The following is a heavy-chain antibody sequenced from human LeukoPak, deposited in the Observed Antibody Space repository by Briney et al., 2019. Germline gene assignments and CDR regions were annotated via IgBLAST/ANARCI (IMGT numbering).Heavy chain of an antibody. J-gene: IGHJ6*02. CDR3: ARDYFCGLDV. Sequence: PGGSLRLSCEVSGFTFSSYWIHWVRQAPGKGLVWVSRFSDDEGRTVYADSVKGRFTISKDNAKNTLYLQMNSLRAEDTAVYYCARDYFCGLDVWGQGTTVTVSS. CDR1: GFTFSSYW. V-gene: IGHV3-74*01. CDR2: FSDDEGRT.